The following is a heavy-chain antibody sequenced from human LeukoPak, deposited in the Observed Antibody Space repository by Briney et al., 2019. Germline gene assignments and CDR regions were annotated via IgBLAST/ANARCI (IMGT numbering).Heavy chain of an antibody. CDR1: GYTFTGYY. Sequence: GASVKVSCKASGYTFTGYYMHWVQQAPGQGLEWMGWINPNSGGTNYAQKFQGRVTMTRDTSISTAYMELSRLRSDDTAVYYCARPGPDTAMASVSWFDPWGQGTLVTVSS. J-gene: IGHJ5*02. V-gene: IGHV1-2*02. D-gene: IGHD5-18*01. CDR2: INPNSGGT. CDR3: ARPGPDTAMASVSWFDP.